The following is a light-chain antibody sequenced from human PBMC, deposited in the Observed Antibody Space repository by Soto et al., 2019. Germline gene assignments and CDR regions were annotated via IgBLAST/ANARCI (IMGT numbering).Light chain of an antibody. V-gene: IGKV1-9*01. CDR1: QDIGSY. CDR2: LAS. CDR3: QQYDNLPLT. Sequence: DIQLTQSPSFLSAPVGDRVTITCRASQDIGSYLAWYQQKAEGAPKLLIYLASTLQSGVPSRFSGSGSGTEFTLTISSLQPEDLATYYCQQYDNLPLTFGGGTKVDIK. J-gene: IGKJ4*01.